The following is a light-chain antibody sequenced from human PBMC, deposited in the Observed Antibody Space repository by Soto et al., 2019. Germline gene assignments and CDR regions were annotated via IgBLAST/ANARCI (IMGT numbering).Light chain of an antibody. V-gene: IGKV1-27*01. CDR3: QKYNRAPWT. CDR1: QGISNY. J-gene: IGKJ1*01. CDR2: VAS. Sequence: DIQMTQSPSSLSASVGDRVTITCRASQGISNYLAWYQQQPGKVPKLLIYVASTLQSGLPSRFSGSGSGTDFTLTISRLQPEYVATYYCQKYNRAPWTFGQGTKVYIK.